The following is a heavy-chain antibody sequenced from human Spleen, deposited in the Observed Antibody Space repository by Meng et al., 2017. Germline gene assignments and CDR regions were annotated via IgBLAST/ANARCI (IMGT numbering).Heavy chain of an antibody. V-gene: IGHV3-48*03. CDR1: GFTFSSYE. D-gene: IGHD2-21*01. Sequence: GGSLRLSCAASGFTFSSYEMNWVRQAPGKGLEWVSYISSSGSTIYYADSVKGRFTISRDNAKNTLYLQMNSLKTEDTAIYYCCGHTDNWGQGTQVTVSS. CDR3: CGHTDN. CDR2: ISSSGSTI. J-gene: IGHJ4*02.